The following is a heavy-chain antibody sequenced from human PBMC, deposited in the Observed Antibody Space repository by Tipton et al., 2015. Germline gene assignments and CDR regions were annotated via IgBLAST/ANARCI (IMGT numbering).Heavy chain of an antibody. D-gene: IGHD3-10*01. CDR3: ARGLLGAFDY. V-gene: IGHV3-23*01. J-gene: IGHJ4*02. CDR1: GFTFSNYA. CDR2: INGSSSST. Sequence: SLRLSCAASGFTFSNYAMSWVRQAPGKGLEWVSAINGSSSSTYSADSVRGRFSISRDNSKNTVYLQMNSLRVEDTAVYYCARGLLGAFDYWGQGTLVTVSS.